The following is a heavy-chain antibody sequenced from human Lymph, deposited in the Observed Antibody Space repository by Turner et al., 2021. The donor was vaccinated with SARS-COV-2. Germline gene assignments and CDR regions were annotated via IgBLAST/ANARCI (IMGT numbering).Heavy chain of an antibody. J-gene: IGHJ6*02. V-gene: IGHV4-34*01. Sequence: QVQLQQWGAGLLKPSETLSLTCAVYGGSFSAYYWSWIRQPPGKGLEWIGDINHSGGTNYNPSLKSRIIISVDTSKNPFSLKLSSVTAADTAVYYCARGRLRFLEWSHYYYTMDVWGQGTTVTVSS. CDR2: INHSGGT. CDR3: ARGRLRFLEWSHYYYTMDV. CDR1: GGSFSAYY. D-gene: IGHD3-3*01.